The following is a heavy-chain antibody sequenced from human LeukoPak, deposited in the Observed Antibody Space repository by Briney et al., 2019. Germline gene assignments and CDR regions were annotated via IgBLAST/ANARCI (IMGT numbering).Heavy chain of an antibody. V-gene: IGHV3-21*01. CDR2: TSSGSSYI. CDR1: GFTFSSYS. J-gene: IGHJ4*02. D-gene: IGHD2-21*02. Sequence: KPGGTLRLSCAASGFTFSSYSMNWVRQAPGKGLNWVSSTSSGSSYIDYADSVKGRFTISRDNAKNSLYLQMNSLRAEDTAVYFCARDHGIVVVTASRLDSWGQGTLVTVSS. CDR3: ARDHGIVVVTASRLDS.